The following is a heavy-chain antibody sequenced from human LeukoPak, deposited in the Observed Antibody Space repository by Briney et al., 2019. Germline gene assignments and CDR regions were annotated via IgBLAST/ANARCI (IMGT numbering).Heavy chain of an antibody. CDR1: GFTFSSYW. CDR3: ARDRGYCSSTSCLPYYYYGMDV. V-gene: IGHV3-7*03. J-gene: IGHJ6*04. Sequence: GGSLRLSCAASGFTFSSYWMSWVRQAPGKGLEWVANIKQDGSEKYYMDSVKGRFTISRDNAKNSLYLQMNSLRAEDTAVYYCARDRGYCSSTSCLPYYYYGMDVWGKGTTVTVSS. D-gene: IGHD2-2*01. CDR2: IKQDGSEK.